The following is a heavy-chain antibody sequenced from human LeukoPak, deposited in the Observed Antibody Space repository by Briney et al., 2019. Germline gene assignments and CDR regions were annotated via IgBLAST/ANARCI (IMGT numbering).Heavy chain of an antibody. J-gene: IGHJ6*02. CDR1: GGTFSSYA. V-gene: IGHV1-69*13. Sequence: VASVKVSCKASGGTFSSYAISWVRQAPGQGLEWMGGIIPIFGTANYAQKFQGRVTITADESTSTAYMELSSLRSEDTAVYYCASVGYCTNGVCYARYYYYYGMDVWGQGTTVTVSS. D-gene: IGHD2-8*01. CDR3: ASVGYCTNGVCYARYYYYYGMDV. CDR2: IIPIFGTA.